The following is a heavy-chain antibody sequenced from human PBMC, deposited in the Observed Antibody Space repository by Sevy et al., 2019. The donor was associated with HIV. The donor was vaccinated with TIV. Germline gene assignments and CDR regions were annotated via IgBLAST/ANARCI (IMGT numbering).Heavy chain of an antibody. V-gene: IGHV1-69*13. CDR3: AVEYSSSSGGLGAFDI. J-gene: IGHJ3*02. CDR2: IIPIFGTT. D-gene: IGHD6-6*01. Sequence: ASVKVSCKASGGTFSSYAISWVRQAPGQGLEWMGGIIPIFGTTNYAQKFQGRVTITADESTSTAYMELSSLRSEETAVYYCAVEYSSSSGGLGAFDIWGQGTMVTVSS. CDR1: GGTFSSYA.